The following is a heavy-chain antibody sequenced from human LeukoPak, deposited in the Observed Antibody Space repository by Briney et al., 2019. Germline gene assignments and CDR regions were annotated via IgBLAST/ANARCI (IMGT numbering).Heavy chain of an antibody. CDR1: GYSISSGYY. CDR3: AREENDYGDYARDY. CDR2: IYYSGST. J-gene: IGHJ4*02. V-gene: IGHV4-38-2*02. Sequence: SETLSLTCTVSGYSISSGYYWGWIRQPPGKGLEWIGSIYYSGSTYYNPSLKSRVTISVDTSKNQFSLKLSSVTAADTAVYYCAREENDYGDYARDYWGQGTLVTVSS. D-gene: IGHD4-17*01.